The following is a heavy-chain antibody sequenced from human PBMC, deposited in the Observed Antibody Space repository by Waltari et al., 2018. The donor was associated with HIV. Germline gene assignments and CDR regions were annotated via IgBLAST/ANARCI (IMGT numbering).Heavy chain of an antibody. CDR1: GGSFSDYY. J-gene: IGHJ6*02. CDR2: INHSGST. CDR3: ARGRRYSYYYYGMDV. V-gene: IGHV4-34*01. D-gene: IGHD4-17*01. Sequence: VQLQQWGAGPLKPSETLSLTCAVYGGSFSDYYWSWIRQPPGKGLEWIGEINHSGSTIYNPSLQSRVTISVDTSKNQFSLRLTSVTAADTAVYYCARGRRYSYYYYGMDVWGQGTTVTVSS.